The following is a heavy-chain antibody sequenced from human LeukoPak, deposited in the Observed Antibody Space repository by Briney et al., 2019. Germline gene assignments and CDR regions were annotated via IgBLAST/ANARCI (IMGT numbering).Heavy chain of an antibody. CDR3: ARGAIVGANFDY. D-gene: IGHD1-26*01. V-gene: IGHV3-74*01. Sequence: GGSLRLSCADSGFTFGRYWMHWVRHAPGKGLVWVSHITTDGSGTSYADSVKGRFTISRDNAKNTLYLQMNSLRAEDTAVYYCARGAIVGANFDYWGQGTLVTVSS. CDR2: ITTDGSGT. CDR1: GFTFGRYW. J-gene: IGHJ4*02.